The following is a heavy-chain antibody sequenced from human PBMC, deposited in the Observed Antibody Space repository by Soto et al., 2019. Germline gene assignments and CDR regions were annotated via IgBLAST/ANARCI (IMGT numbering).Heavy chain of an antibody. V-gene: IGHV3-30*18. Sequence: VGSLRLSCAASGFTFSSYGMHWVRQAPGKGLEWVAVISYDGSNKYYADSVKGRFTISRDNSKNTLYLQMNSLRAEDTAVYYCAKPLGTVVVPAANVYGMDVWGQGTTVTVSS. CDR1: GFTFSSYG. D-gene: IGHD2-2*01. CDR3: AKPLGTVVVPAANVYGMDV. CDR2: ISYDGSNK. J-gene: IGHJ6*02.